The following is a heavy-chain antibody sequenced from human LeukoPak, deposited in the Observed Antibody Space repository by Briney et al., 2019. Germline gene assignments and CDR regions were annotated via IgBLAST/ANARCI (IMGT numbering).Heavy chain of an antibody. CDR2: INHSGST. D-gene: IGHD2-2*01. CDR1: GGSFSGYY. Sequence: PSETLSLTCAVYGGSFSGYYWSWLRQPPGKGLEWIGEINHSGSTNYNPSLKSRVTISVDTSKNQFSLKLSSVTAADTAVYYCARERTATYDAFDIWGQGTMVTVSS. V-gene: IGHV4-34*01. J-gene: IGHJ3*02. CDR3: ARERTATYDAFDI.